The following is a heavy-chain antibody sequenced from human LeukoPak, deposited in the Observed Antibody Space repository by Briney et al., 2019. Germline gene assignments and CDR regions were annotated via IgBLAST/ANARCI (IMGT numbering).Heavy chain of an antibody. D-gene: IGHD3-22*01. V-gene: IGHV3-20*04. CDR3: ARDLSYDSSGYYLRYFDY. CDR1: GFTFDDYG. CDR2: INWNGGST. Sequence: GGSLRLSCAASGFTFDDYGMSWVRQAPGKGLEWVSGINWNGGSTGYADSVKGRFTISRDNAKNSLYLQMNSLRAEDTALYYCARDLSYDSSGYYLRYFDYWGQGTLVTVSS. J-gene: IGHJ4*02.